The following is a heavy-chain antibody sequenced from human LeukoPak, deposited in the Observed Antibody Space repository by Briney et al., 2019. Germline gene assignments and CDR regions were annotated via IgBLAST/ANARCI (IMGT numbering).Heavy chain of an antibody. CDR2: ISSSGSTI. J-gene: IGHJ2*01. D-gene: IGHD6-6*01. CDR1: GFTFTSFE. Sequence: PGGSLRLSCAASGFTFTSFEMNWVRQAPGKGLEWVSYISSSGSTINYADSVKGRFTISRDNAKNSLYLQMNSLRGEDTAVYYCARGFSSSSRRYFDLWGRGTLVTVSS. CDR3: ARGFSSSSRRYFDL. V-gene: IGHV3-48*03.